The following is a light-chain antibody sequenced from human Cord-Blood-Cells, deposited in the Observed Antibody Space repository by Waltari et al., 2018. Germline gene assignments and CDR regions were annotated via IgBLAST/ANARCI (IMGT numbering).Light chain of an antibody. CDR2: EVT. CDR3: SSYAGSNNYV. Sequence: QSALTQPPSASGSPGQSVTISCTGTSSDVGGYNYVSWYQPHPGKAPKLKIYEVTKRPSGFPDRFSGSKSGNTASLTVSGLQAEDEADYYCSSYAGSNNYVFGTGTKVTVL. CDR1: SSDVGGYNY. V-gene: IGLV2-8*01. J-gene: IGLJ1*01.